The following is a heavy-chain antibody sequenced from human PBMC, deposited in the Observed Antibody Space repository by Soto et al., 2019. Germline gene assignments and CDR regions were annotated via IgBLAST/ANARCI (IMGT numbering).Heavy chain of an antibody. Sequence: QVQLLQSGAEVKKPGSSVRVSCEASGGTFRTYAISWVRQAPGQGLEWMGEIIPIFGTVNYAQKFQGRVTITADESTTTVYMDLRSLRSEDTAVYYCAKGAVAGTPTSYYYYGVDVWGQGPTVNVSS. J-gene: IGHJ6*02. V-gene: IGHV1-69*12. CDR1: GGTFRTYA. D-gene: IGHD6-19*01. CDR2: IIPIFGTV. CDR3: AKGAVAGTPTSYYYYGVDV.